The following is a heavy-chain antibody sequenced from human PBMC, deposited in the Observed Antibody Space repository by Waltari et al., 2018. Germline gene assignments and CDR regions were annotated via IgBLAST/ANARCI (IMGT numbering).Heavy chain of an antibody. CDR2: ISFDGSNK. D-gene: IGHD5-12*01. CDR3: ARGPGGYSGYFDY. CDR1: GFSFSSYA. Sequence: QVQLVESGGGVVQPGRSLRLSCSASGFSFSSYAMYWVRQAPGKGLEWVSLISFDGSNKNNADSVKGRFTISRDNSKNTVYLQMNSLRPEDTAIYYCARGPGGYSGYFDYWGQGILVTVSS. J-gene: IGHJ4*02. V-gene: IGHV3-30-3*01.